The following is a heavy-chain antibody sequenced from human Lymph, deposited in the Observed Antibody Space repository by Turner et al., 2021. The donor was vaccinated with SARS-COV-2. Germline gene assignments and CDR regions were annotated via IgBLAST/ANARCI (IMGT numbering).Heavy chain of an antibody. CDR2: FDPEDGET. D-gene: IGHD2-15*01. CDR3: ATVLCSGGSCYYYGMDV. Sequence: QVQLVQSGAEVKKPGASMKVSCKVSGYTLTELSMHWVRQAPGKGLEWVGGFDPEDGETIYAQKFQGRVTMTEATSTDTVYMELSSLRSEDTAVYYCATVLCSGGSCYYYGMDVWGQGTTVTVSS. CDR1: GYTLTELS. V-gene: IGHV1-24*01. J-gene: IGHJ6*02.